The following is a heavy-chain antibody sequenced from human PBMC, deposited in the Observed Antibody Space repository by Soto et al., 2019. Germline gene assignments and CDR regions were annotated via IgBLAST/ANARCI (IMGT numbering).Heavy chain of an antibody. J-gene: IGHJ4*02. CDR3: ARLEGLATISYYFDF. CDR2: IYFRGNT. V-gene: IGHV4-39*01. CDR1: GDSINSDKYY. Sequence: PSETLSLTCSVSGDSINSDKYYWGWIRQPPGKGLEWIGSIYFRGNTYYNPSLQTRVTISLDKSKSQFPLKLNSVTAADSAVYFCARLEGLATISYYFDFWGQGALVTVPQ. D-gene: IGHD3-9*01.